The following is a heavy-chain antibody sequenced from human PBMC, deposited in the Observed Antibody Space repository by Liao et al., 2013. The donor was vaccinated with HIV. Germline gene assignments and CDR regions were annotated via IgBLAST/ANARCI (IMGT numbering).Heavy chain of an antibody. CDR3: AGGAGAFDI. J-gene: IGHJ3*02. V-gene: IGHV4-39*07. D-gene: IGHD6-19*01. CDR2: IYSGGST. CDR1: GASVSSSSYY. Sequence: QVQLQQWGAGLLKPSETLSLTCSVSGASVSSSSYYWGWIRRPPGKGLEWIASIYSGGSTYYNPSLKSRVTISVDTSKNQFSLKLSSVTAADTAVYYCAGGAGAFDIWGQGTMVTISS.